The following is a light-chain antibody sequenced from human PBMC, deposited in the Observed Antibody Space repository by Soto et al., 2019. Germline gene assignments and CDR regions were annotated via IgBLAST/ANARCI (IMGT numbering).Light chain of an antibody. J-gene: IGKJ2*01. V-gene: IGKV3-20*01. Sequence: EIVLTQSPGTLSLSPGERATLSCRASQSISSSYLAWYQQKPGQAPRLLIYAAFSRATGIPDRFSGSGSGTDLTVTISRLEPEDFAVYYCQQDGSSSYTFGQGTQLEIK. CDR2: AAF. CDR3: QQDGSSSYT. CDR1: QSISSSY.